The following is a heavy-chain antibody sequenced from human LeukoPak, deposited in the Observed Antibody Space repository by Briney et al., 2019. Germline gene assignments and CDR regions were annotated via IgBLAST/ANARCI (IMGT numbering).Heavy chain of an antibody. CDR3: ARDSGPVFSFDI. CDR2: ISSSSSTI. J-gene: IGHJ3*02. V-gene: IGHV3-48*01. Sequence: GGSLRLSCAASGFTFSTYSMNWFRQAPGKGLVWCSYISSSSSTIYYADSVKGRFTISRDNAKNSLYLQMNSLRAEDTAVYYCARDSGPVFSFDIWGQGTMVTVSS. CDR1: GFTFSTYS. D-gene: IGHD3-10*01.